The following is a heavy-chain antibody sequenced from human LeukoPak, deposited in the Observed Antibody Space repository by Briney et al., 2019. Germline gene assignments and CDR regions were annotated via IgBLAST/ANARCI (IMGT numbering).Heavy chain of an antibody. D-gene: IGHD3-22*01. V-gene: IGHV3-21*01. Sequence: GGSLRLSCAASGFTFSSYSMNWVRQAPGKGLEWVSSISSSSSYIYYADSVKGRFTISRDNAKNSLYLQMNSLRAEDTAVYYCAINSYDSSGYYPHWGQGTLVTVSS. CDR2: ISSSSSYI. CDR1: GFTFSSYS. J-gene: IGHJ4*02. CDR3: AINSYDSSGYYPH.